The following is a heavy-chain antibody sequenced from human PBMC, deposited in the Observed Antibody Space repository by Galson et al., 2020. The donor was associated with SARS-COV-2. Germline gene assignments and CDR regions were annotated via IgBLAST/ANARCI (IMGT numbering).Heavy chain of an antibody. CDR3: ARDGSMIVVVTNWGDDAFDI. CDR2: ISAYNGNT. J-gene: IGHJ3*02. Sequence: ASVKVSCKASGYTFTSYGISWVRQAPGQGLEWMGWISAYNGNTNHAQKLQGRVTMTTDTSTSTAYMELRSLRSDDTAVYYCARDGSMIVVVTNWGDDAFDIWGQGTMVTVSS. CDR1: GYTFTSYG. D-gene: IGHD3-22*01. V-gene: IGHV1-18*01.